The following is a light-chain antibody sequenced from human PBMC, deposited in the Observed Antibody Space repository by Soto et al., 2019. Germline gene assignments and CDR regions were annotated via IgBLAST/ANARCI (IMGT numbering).Light chain of an antibody. J-gene: IGKJ3*01. CDR1: ESVSSSY. Sequence: DIVLTQSPGTLSLSLGERATLSCRASESVSSSYLAWYQQKPGQAPRLLIYGASSRATGIPDRFSGSGSGTDFTLTISTLEPEDYAVYNCQQYCSSLLFTFGPGTKVDIK. CDR3: QQYCSSLLFT. V-gene: IGKV3-20*01. CDR2: GAS.